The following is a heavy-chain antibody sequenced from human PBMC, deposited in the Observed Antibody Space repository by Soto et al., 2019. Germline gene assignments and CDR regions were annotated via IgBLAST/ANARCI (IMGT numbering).Heavy chain of an antibody. Sequence: QITLKESGPTLVKPTQTLTLTCTFSGFSLSTSGVGVGWIRQPPGKALEWLALIYWNDDKRYSPSLKSRLTVARDTSKTQVVLNMTNKNPVDTATYFCARNPRYSNYVDYGGQGTLVTVSS. CDR1: GFSLSTSGVG. CDR3: ARNPRYSNYVDY. CDR2: IYWNDDK. J-gene: IGHJ4*02. V-gene: IGHV2-5*01. D-gene: IGHD4-4*01.